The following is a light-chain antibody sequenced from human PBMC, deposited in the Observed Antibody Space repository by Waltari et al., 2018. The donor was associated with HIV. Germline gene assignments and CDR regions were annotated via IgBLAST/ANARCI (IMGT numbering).Light chain of an antibody. CDR2: EVS. CDR3: SSYAGSKNVVV. CDR1: SSDVGGYNY. J-gene: IGLJ2*01. V-gene: IGLV2-8*01. Sequence: QSALTQPPSASGSPGQSVTISCTGTSSDVGGYNYFSWYQQHPGKAPKVMIYEVSKRPSGVPDRFSGSKSGNTASLTVSGLQAEDEADYYCSSYAGSKNVVVFGGGTKLTVL.